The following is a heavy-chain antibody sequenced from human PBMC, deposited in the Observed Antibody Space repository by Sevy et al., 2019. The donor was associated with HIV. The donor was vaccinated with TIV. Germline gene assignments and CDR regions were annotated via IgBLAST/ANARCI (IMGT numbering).Heavy chain of an antibody. Sequence: GGSLRLSCAASGFTFSSYSMNWVRQAPGKGLEWVSSISSSSSYIYYADSAKGRFTISRDNAKNSLYLQMNSLRAEDTAVYYCARGGGFIAARTPLGYYYYYMDVWGKGTTVTVSS. D-gene: IGHD6-6*01. CDR1: GFTFSSYS. CDR3: ARGGGFIAARTPLGYYYYYMDV. CDR2: ISSSSSYI. J-gene: IGHJ6*03. V-gene: IGHV3-21*01.